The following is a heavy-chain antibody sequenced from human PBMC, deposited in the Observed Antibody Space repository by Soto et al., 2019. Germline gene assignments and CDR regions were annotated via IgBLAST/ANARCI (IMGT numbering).Heavy chain of an antibody. CDR2: IYYSGST. CDR1: GGSIGSGGYY. D-gene: IGHD2-8*01. J-gene: IGHJ4*02. CDR3: ARTHSYCTNGVCYIPQYYFDY. Sequence: SETLSLTCTVSGGSIGSGGYYWSWIRQHPGKGLEWIGYIYYSGSTYYNPSLKSRVTISVDTSKNQFSLKLSSVTAADTAVYYCARTHSYCTNGVCYIPQYYFDYWGQGTLVTVSS. V-gene: IGHV4-31*03.